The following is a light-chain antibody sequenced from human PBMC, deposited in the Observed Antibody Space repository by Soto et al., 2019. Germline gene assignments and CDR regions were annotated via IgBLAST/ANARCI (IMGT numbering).Light chain of an antibody. Sequence: EIVLTQSPGTLSLSPGEIATLSCRASQSVSSSYLAWYQQKPGQAPRLLIYGASGRATAIPDRFSGSGSGTDFTLTISTLEPEDFAVYYCQEYGSSPSTFDQGTKLEIK. CDR1: QSVSSSY. CDR2: GAS. CDR3: QEYGSSPST. J-gene: IGKJ2*01. V-gene: IGKV3-20*01.